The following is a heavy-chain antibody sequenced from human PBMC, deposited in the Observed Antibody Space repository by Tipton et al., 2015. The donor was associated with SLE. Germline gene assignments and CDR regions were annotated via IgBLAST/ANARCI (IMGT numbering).Heavy chain of an antibody. D-gene: IGHD3-22*01. J-gene: IGHJ4*02. CDR2: TSTFNGKT. Sequence: QLVQSGAEVKKPGASVKVSCKASGYTFTTYGVSWVRQAPGQGLEWMGWTSTFNGKTNYSQNFQGRVTMTTDTSTSTAYMELRSLRSDDTAVYYCAREHFYESSGYYLGFYYFDYWGQGTLVTVSS. CDR3: AREHFYESSGYYLGFYYFDY. V-gene: IGHV1-18*01. CDR1: GYTFTTYG.